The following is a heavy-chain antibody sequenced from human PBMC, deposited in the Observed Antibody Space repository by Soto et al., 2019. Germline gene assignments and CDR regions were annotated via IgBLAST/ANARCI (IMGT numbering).Heavy chain of an antibody. CDR1: GDSVSSNSAA. V-gene: IGHV6-1*01. J-gene: IGHJ6*02. CDR2: TYYRSKWYN. D-gene: IGHD3-22*01. Sequence: PSQTLSLTCAISGDSVSSNSAAWNWIRQSPSRGLEWLGRTYYRSKWYNDYAVSVKSRITINPETSKNQFSLQLNSVTPEDTAVYYCARDGSDYYDSSGPPPDYYGMDVWGQGTTVTVSS. CDR3: ARDGSDYYDSSGPPPDYYGMDV.